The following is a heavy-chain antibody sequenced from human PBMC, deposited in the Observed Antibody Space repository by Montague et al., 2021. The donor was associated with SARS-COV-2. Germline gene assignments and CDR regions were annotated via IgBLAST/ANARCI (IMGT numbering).Heavy chain of an antibody. CDR1: GGSVYSTNYY. Sequence: SETLSLTCTVSGGSVYSTNYYWGWVRQPPGKGLEWIRSIYYSGSTYYXPSLKSRVTISVDTSKNQFSLKLSSVTAADTAVYYCARVGRQQLVRLSGMDVWGQGTTVTVSS. V-gene: IGHV4-39*07. CDR2: IYYSGST. D-gene: IGHD6-13*01. J-gene: IGHJ6*02. CDR3: ARVGRQQLVRLSGMDV.